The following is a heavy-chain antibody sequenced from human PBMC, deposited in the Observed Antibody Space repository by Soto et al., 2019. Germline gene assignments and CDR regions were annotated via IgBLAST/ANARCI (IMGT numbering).Heavy chain of an antibody. J-gene: IGHJ6*02. CDR3: VRVDQRGQVRDGYYDMDV. CDR1: GFTFSSYG. Sequence: QVQLVESGGGVVQSGRSLRLSCTASGFTFSSYGMHWVRQAPGKGLEWVAIIWYDGSNKNYADSVKGRFTISRDNSNKTLYLQMNSLRVEDTAVYFCVRVDQRGQVRDGYYDMDVWGQGTTVTVSS. CDR2: IWYDGSNK. V-gene: IGHV3-33*01. D-gene: IGHD2-2*01.